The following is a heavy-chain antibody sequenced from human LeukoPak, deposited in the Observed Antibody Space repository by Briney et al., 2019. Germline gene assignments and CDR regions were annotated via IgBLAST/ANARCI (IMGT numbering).Heavy chain of an antibody. J-gene: IGHJ4*02. CDR2: INPSGGST. CDR3: ARAQEVRVQFIAAAGTVDY. D-gene: IGHD6-13*01. Sequence: ASVKVSCKASGYTFTSYYMHWVRQAPGQGLEWMGIINPSGGSTSYAQKFQGRVTMTRDTSTSTVYMELSSLRSEDTAVYYCARAQEVRVQFIAAAGTVDYWGQGTLVTVSS. V-gene: IGHV1-46*01. CDR1: GYTFTSYY.